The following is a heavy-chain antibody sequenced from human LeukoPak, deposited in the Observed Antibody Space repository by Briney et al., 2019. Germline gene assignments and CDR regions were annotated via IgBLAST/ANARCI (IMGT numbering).Heavy chain of an antibody. D-gene: IGHD6-6*01. V-gene: IGHV3-30*04. J-gene: IGHJ4*02. CDR3: ARGGPEKYSSSSWY. Sequence: PGGSLRLSCAASGFTFSSYAMHWVRQAPGKGLEWVAVISYDGSNKYYADSVKGRFTISRDNSKNTLYLQMNSLRAEDTAVYYCARGGPEKYSSSSWYWGQGTLVTVSS. CDR2: ISYDGSNK. CDR1: GFTFSSYA.